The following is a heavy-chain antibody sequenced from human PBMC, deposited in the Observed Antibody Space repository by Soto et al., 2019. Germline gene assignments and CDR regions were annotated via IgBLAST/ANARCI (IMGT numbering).Heavy chain of an antibody. D-gene: IGHD5-18*01. CDR3: AREWGYVDTAMVTDYYYGMDV. Sequence: SETLSLTCTVSGGSISSGGYYWSWIRQHPGKGLEWIGHIYYSGSTYYNPSLKSRVTISVDTSKNQFSLKLSSVTAADTAVYYCAREWGYVDTAMVTDYYYGMDVWGQGTTVTVSS. CDR1: GGSISSGGYY. V-gene: IGHV4-31*03. CDR2: IYYSGST. J-gene: IGHJ6*02.